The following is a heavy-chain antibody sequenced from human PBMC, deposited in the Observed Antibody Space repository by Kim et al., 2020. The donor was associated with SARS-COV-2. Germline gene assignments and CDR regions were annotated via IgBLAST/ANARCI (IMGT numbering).Heavy chain of an antibody. CDR1: GFTFSSYA. V-gene: IGHV3-23*01. D-gene: IGHD2-2*01. Sequence: GGSLRLSCAASGFTFSSYAMSWVRQAPGKGLEWVSAISGSGGSTYYADSVKGRFTISGDNSKNTLSLQMNSLRAEDTAVYYCAKEGYCSSTSCSLGMDVWSEGTTVTVSS. CDR2: ISGSGGST. J-gene: IGHJ6*04. CDR3: AKEGYCSSTSCSLGMDV.